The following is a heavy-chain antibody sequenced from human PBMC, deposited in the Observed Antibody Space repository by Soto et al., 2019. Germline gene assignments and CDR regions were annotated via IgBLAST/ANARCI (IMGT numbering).Heavy chain of an antibody. V-gene: IGHV1-18*01. J-gene: IGHJ6*02. CDR1: GYTFTSYG. CDR3: ARDRADIVVVPAAFDV. D-gene: IGHD2-2*01. Sequence: ASVKVSCKASGYTFTSYGISWVRQAPGQGLEWMGWISAYNGNTNYAQKLQGRVTMTTDTSTSTAYMELRSLRSDDTAVYYCARDRADIVVVPAAFDVWGQGTTVTVSS. CDR2: ISAYNGNT.